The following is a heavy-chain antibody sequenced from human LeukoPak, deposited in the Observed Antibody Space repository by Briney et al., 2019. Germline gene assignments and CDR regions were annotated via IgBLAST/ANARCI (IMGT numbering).Heavy chain of an antibody. Sequence: GGSLRLSCEASGFTFSSYWMSCVRQAPGKWLEWVANINTDGSEKYYVDSVKGRFTISRDNAKNTLFLQTNALTAEDTAVYYCARDTDGVGYGGQGPLVTVSS. D-gene: IGHD5-12*01. V-gene: IGHV3-7*01. CDR2: INTDGSEK. J-gene: IGHJ1*01. CDR1: GFTFSSYW. CDR3: ARDTDGVGY.